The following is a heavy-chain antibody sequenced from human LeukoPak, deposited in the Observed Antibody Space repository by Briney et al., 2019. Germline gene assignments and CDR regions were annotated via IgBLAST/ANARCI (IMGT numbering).Heavy chain of an antibody. J-gene: IGHJ4*02. CDR2: IYYTGST. Sequence: SETLSLTCTISGGSVSDYYWSWIRQSPGKGLEWIGYIYYTGSTTHNPSLKSRVTISADTSKNQFSLKLSSVTAADTAVYYCASRKLGNDYWGQGTLVTVSS. D-gene: IGHD7-27*01. CDR3: ASRKLGNDY. CDR1: GGSVSDYY. V-gene: IGHV4-59*02.